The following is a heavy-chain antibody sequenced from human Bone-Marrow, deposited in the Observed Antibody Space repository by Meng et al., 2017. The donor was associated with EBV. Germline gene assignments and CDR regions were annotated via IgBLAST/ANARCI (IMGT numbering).Heavy chain of an antibody. CDR2: INYSGRT. V-gene: IGHV4-34*01. Sequence: QVQLRQLGAGTLYPSWNLSLTFAVYGGSFSGYYWSWIRQPPGKGLQWIGEINYSGRTNYNPSLKSRVTISVDTSKNQFSLKLSSVTAADTAVYYCARGRNIAVAGVYYFDYWGQGTLVTVSS. CDR3: ARGRNIAVAGVYYFDY. J-gene: IGHJ4*02. D-gene: IGHD6-19*01. CDR1: GGSFSGYY.